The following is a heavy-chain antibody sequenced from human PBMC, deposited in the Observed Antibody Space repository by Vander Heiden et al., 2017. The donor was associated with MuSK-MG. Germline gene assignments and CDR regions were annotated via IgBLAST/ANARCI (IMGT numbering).Heavy chain of an antibody. CDR1: GFTFSSYS. V-gene: IGHV3-21*01. D-gene: IGHD3-10*01. J-gene: IGHJ4*02. CDR2: ISSSSSYI. CDR3: ARDPYYGSGSYYIDFDY. Sequence: EVQLVESGGGLVKPGGSLRPSCAASGFTFSSYSMNWVRQAPGKGLEWVSSISSSSSYIYYADSVKGRFTISRDNAKNSLYLQMNSLRAEDTAVYYCARDPYYGSGSYYIDFDYWGQGTLVTVSS.